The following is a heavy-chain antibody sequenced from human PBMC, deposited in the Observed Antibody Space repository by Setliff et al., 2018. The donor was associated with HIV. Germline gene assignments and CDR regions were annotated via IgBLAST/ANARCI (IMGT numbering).Heavy chain of an antibody. J-gene: IGHJ6*03. D-gene: IGHD4-4*01. CDR2: LYYSGST. V-gene: IGHV4-59*01. CDR1: GDSISDYY. Sequence: SETLSLTCNVSGDSISDYYWTWIRQPPGKGLEWIGYLYYSGSTNYNPSLKSRVTISVDTSKNQFSLKLSSLTAADTAVYYCARAYDYSNYFHSYMDVWGKGTTVTVSS. CDR3: ARAYDYSNYFHSYMDV.